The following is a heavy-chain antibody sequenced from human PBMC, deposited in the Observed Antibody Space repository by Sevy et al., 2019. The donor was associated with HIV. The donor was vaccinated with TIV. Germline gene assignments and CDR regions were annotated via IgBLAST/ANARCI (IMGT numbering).Heavy chain of an antibody. V-gene: IGHV1-8*01. J-gene: IGHJ6*02. Sequence: ASVKVSCKASGYTFTSYDINWVRQATGQGLEWMGWMNPNSGNTGYAQKFQGRVTMTRNTSISTAYMELGSLRSEDTAVYYCARGGYDFWSGYYLVGYYYGMDVWGQGTTVTVSS. CDR2: MNPNSGNT. D-gene: IGHD3-3*01. CDR3: ARGGYDFWSGYYLVGYYYGMDV. CDR1: GYTFTSYD.